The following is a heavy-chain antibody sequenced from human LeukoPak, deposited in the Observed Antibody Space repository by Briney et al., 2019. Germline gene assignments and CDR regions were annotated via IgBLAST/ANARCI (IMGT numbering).Heavy chain of an antibody. J-gene: IGHJ3*02. V-gene: IGHV3-15*01. D-gene: IGHD3-22*01. Sequence: GGSLRLSCAASGIAFSKDWMNWVRQAPGKGLEWVGRIKSKTGGGTTDYAAPVKGRFTISRDDSKNTLYLQMDSLKTEDTAVYYCTNFNDRDAFDIWGQGTMVTVSS. CDR1: GIAFSKDW. CDR2: IKSKTGGGTT. CDR3: TNFNDRDAFDI.